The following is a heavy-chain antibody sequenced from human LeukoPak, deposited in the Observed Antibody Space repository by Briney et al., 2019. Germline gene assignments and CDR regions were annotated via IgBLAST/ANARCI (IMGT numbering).Heavy chain of an antibody. CDR3: ARERRIVVVVDATDLDY. J-gene: IGHJ4*02. CDR2: INPNSGDT. D-gene: IGHD2-15*01. CDR1: GYTFTDYY. Sequence: ASVKVSCKASGYTFTDYYLHWVRQAPGQGLQWMGWINPNSGDTGYAQKFQGRVTMTRDTSITTAYMELTRLRSDDTAVYYCARERRIVVVVDATDLDYWGQGTLVTVSS. V-gene: IGHV1-2*02.